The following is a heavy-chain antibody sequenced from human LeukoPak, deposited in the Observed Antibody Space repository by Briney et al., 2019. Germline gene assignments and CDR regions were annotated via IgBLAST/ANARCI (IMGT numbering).Heavy chain of an antibody. Sequence: SETLSLTCAVYGGSFSGYYWSWIRQPPGKGLEWIGYIYYSGSTNYNPSLKSRVTISVDTSKNQFSLKLSSVTAADTAVYYCARNRYFDWLAPVHWGQGTLVTVSS. CDR2: IYYSGST. D-gene: IGHD3-9*01. J-gene: IGHJ4*02. CDR1: GGSFSGYY. CDR3: ARNRYFDWLAPVH. V-gene: IGHV4-59*01.